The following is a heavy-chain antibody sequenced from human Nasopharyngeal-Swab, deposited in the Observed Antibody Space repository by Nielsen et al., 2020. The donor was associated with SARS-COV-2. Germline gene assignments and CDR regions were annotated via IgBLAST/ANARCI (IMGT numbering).Heavy chain of an antibody. CDR3: ARANSGSYFDY. J-gene: IGHJ4*02. CDR2: IYYSGST. D-gene: IGHD1-26*01. Sequence: WIRQPPGKGLEWIGYIYYSGSTYYNPSLKSRVTISVDTSKNQFSLKLSSVTAAGTAVYYCARANSGSYFDYWGQGTLVTVSS. V-gene: IGHV4-31*02.